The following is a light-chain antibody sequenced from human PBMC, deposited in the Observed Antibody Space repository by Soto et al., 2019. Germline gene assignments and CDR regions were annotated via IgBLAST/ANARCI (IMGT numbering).Light chain of an antibody. CDR1: SSDIGGYNY. J-gene: IGLJ2*01. Sequence: QSALTQPASVSGSPGQSITISCTGTSSDIGGYNYVSWYQHHPGKAPKLMIYDVSDRPSGVSNRFSGSTSGNTASLTISGLQAEDEADYYCSSYTSGTTVVFGGGTKLTVL. CDR3: SSYTSGTTVV. V-gene: IGLV2-14*03. CDR2: DVS.